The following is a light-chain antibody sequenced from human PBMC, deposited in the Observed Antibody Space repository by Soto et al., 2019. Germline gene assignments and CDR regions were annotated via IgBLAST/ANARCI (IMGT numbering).Light chain of an antibody. CDR1: NIGSKT. V-gene: IGLV3-21*04. CDR3: QVWDSSSDHRGV. Sequence: SYELTQPPSVSVAPGKTASITCGGNNIGSKTVHWYQQKPGQAPVLVIYYDSDRPSGIPERFSGXNSGXXATLTISRVEAGDEADYYCQVWDSSSDHRGVFGTGTKVTVL. CDR2: YDS. J-gene: IGLJ1*01.